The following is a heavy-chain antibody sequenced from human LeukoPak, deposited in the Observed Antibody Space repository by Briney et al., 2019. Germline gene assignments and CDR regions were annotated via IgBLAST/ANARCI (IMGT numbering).Heavy chain of an antibody. V-gene: IGHV4-39*01. D-gene: IGHD1-14*01. Sequence: SETLSLTCTVSGGSISSSSYYWGWIRQPPGKGLEWIGSIYYSGSTYYNPSLKSRVTISVDTSKNQFSLKLSSVTAADTAVYYCAGLIRPGWFDPWGQGTLVTVSS. CDR1: GGSISSSSYY. CDR2: IYYSGST. CDR3: AGLIRPGWFDP. J-gene: IGHJ5*02.